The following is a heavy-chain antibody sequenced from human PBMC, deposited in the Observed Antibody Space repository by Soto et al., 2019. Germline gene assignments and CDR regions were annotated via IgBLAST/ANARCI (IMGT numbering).Heavy chain of an antibody. J-gene: IGHJ6*02. D-gene: IGHD5-12*01. CDR1: GFTLSDHY. CDR3: ARDLRRGPNYYGMDV. V-gene: IGHV3-72*01. CDR2: TRNKANGYIT. Sequence: EVQLVESGGGLVQPGGSLRLSCAASGFTLSDHYMDWVRQAPGKGLEWVGRTRNKANGYITEYAASAKGRLTISRDDSKNSLSLQMNSLKAEDTAVYYCARDLRRGPNYYGMDVWGQGTTVTVSS.